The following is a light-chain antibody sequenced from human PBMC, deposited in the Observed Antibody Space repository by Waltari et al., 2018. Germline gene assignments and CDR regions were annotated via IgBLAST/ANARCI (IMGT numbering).Light chain of an antibody. CDR2: AAS. CDR3: QQSYTSPWT. J-gene: IGKJ1*01. CDR1: QSISNY. V-gene: IGKV1-39*01. Sequence: DIQLTQSPFSLSASVGDRVSITCRASQSISNYLNWYQEKPGKAPKLLIYAASRLQSGVPSRFSGSGSGTDVTLTISSLQPEDFATFFCQQSYTSPWTFGQGTKVEI.